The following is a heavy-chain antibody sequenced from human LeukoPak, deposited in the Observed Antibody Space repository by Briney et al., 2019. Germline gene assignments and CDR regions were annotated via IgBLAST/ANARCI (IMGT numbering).Heavy chain of an antibody. CDR3: ASATMVRGDLDY. Sequence: SVKVSCKASGGTFSSYAISWVRQAPGQGLEWMGGIIPIFGTANYAQKFQGRVTITADESTSTAYMELSSLRSEDTAVYYCASATMVRGDLDYWGQGTLVTVSS. J-gene: IGHJ4*02. CDR1: GGTFSSYA. CDR2: IIPIFGTA. D-gene: IGHD3-10*01. V-gene: IGHV1-69*13.